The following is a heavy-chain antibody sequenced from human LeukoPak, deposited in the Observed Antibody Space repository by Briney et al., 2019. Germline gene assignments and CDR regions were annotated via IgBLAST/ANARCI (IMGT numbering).Heavy chain of an antibody. J-gene: IGHJ3*02. Sequence: SETLSLTCTVSGGSISSYYWSWIRQPAGKGLEWIGRIYTSGSTNYNPSLKSRVTISVDTSKNQFSLKLSSVTAADTAVYYCARDRPYDSSGYYRLNDAFDIWGQGTMVTVSS. V-gene: IGHV4-4*07. CDR3: ARDRPYDSSGYYRLNDAFDI. D-gene: IGHD3-22*01. CDR2: IYTSGST. CDR1: GGSISSYY.